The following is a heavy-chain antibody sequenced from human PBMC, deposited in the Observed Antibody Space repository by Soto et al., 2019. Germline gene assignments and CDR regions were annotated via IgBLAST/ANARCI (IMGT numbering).Heavy chain of an antibody. CDR3: AREDDYDFWSGPLDY. CDR1: GYTFTSYG. CDR2: ISAYNGNT. J-gene: IGHJ4*02. D-gene: IGHD3-3*01. V-gene: IGHV1-18*01. Sequence: ASVKVSCKASGYTFTSYGISWVRQAPGQGLERMGWISAYNGNTNYAQKLQGRVTMTTDTSTSTAYMELRSLRSDDTAVYYCAREDDYDFWSGPLDYWGQGTLVTVSS.